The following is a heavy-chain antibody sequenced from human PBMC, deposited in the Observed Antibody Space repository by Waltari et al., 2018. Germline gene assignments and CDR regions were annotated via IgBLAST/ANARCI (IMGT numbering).Heavy chain of an antibody. V-gene: IGHV3-73*01. CDR2: IRRQPYNYAT. J-gene: IGHJ4*02. CDR1: GFSCSGST. D-gene: IGHD6-19*01. Sequence: EVQVVESGGGLVQPGGSLKLSCAPSGFSCSGSTIHWVRQTSGKGLEWVGRIRRQPYNYATAYSASVKGRFTISRDDSKNTAYLQMNNLMTEDTAVYYCSGGEVTGTDFWGQGTLVTVSS. CDR3: SGGEVTGTDF.